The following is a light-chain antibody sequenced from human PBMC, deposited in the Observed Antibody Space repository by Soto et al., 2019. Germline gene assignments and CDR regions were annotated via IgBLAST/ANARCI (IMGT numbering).Light chain of an antibody. CDR2: KAS. CDR1: QSISNY. V-gene: IGKV1-5*03. J-gene: IGKJ1*01. Sequence: DIQMTQSPSTLSASVGDSVTITCRASQSISNYLAWYHQKPGKAPKILIYKASNLESGVPSRFSGSGSGTEFTLTIISLQPDDFATFYCHQVNSLWTFGQGTKVEIK. CDR3: HQVNSLWT.